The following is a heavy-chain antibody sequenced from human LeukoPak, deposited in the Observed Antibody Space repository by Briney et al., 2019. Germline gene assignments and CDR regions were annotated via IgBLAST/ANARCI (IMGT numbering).Heavy chain of an antibody. CDR1: GFTFSSYA. J-gene: IGHJ4*02. D-gene: IGHD6-13*01. V-gene: IGHV3-30*04. CDR3: ARDPGYSSSWYYFDY. Sequence: GGSLRLSCAASGFTFSSYAMHWVRQAPGKGLEWVAVISYDGSNKYYADSVKGRFTISRDNPKNTLYLQMNSLRAEDTAVCYCARDPGYSSSWYYFDYWGQGTLVTVSS. CDR2: ISYDGSNK.